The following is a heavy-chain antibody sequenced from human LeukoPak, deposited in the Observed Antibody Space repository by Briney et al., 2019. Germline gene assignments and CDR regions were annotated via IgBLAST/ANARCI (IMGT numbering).Heavy chain of an antibody. D-gene: IGHD4-17*01. J-gene: IGHJ4*02. CDR3: AKGGDYVFDD. V-gene: IGHV4-4*02. CDR1: GGSISSVHW. Sequence: SGTLSLTCAVSGGSISSVHWWTWVRQPPGKVLECIGEIYHSGITNYNPSLKSRLTISVDKSKNQFSLKLSSVTAADTAVYYCAKGGDYVFDDWGQGTLVTVSS. CDR2: IYHSGIT.